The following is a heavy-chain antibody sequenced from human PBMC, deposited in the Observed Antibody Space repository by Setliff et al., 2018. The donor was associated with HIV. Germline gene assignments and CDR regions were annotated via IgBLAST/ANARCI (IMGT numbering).Heavy chain of an antibody. Sequence: VASVKVSCKASGYTFTDYYIHWVRQAPGQGLEWMGWINSASGGTNYAQNFQGRATVTRDTSINTAYVELNSLKSDDTAVYYCARDYLHVFDIWGQGTMVTVSS. J-gene: IGHJ3*02. CDR1: GYTFTDYY. CDR2: INSASGGT. V-gene: IGHV1-2*02. CDR3: ARDYLHVFDI.